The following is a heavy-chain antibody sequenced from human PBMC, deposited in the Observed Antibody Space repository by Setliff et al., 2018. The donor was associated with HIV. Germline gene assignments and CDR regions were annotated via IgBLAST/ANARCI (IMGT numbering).Heavy chain of an antibody. Sequence: PSETLSLTCTVSGVSISSGTYYWTWIRQPAGKGLEWLGHIYVRGTTNYNPSLRSRVTISVDTSKNRFSLKLTSVTAADTAVYYCARGAGYYDCWSGYLVYNWLDPWGQGTPVTVSS. CDR3: ARGAGYYDCWSGYLVYNWLDP. J-gene: IGHJ5*02. CDR2: IYVRGTT. CDR1: GVSISSGTYY. D-gene: IGHD3-3*01. V-gene: IGHV4-61*09.